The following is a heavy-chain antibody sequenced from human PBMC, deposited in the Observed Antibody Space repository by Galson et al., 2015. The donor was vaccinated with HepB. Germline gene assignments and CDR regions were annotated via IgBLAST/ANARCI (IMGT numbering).Heavy chain of an antibody. CDR3: ARAPPLDLITPPTRFDY. D-gene: IGHD3-22*01. CDR1: GYTFTSYG. Sequence: SVKVSCKASGYTFTSYGISWVRQAPGQGLEWMGWISAYNGNTNYAQKLQGRVTMTTDTSTSTAYMELRSLRSDDTAVYYCARAPPLDLITPPTRFDYWGQGTLVTVSS. V-gene: IGHV1-18*04. J-gene: IGHJ4*02. CDR2: ISAYNGNT.